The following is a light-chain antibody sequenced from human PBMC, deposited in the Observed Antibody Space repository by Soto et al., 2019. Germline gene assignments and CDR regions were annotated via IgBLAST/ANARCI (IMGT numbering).Light chain of an antibody. J-gene: IGKJ1*01. CDR2: GAS. CDR1: QSVSSN. V-gene: IGKV3-15*01. Sequence: EIVMTQSPATLSVSPGARATLSCRASQSVSSNLAWYQQKPGQAPRLLIYGASTRATGIPARFSGSGSGTEFTLTISSLQSEDFAVYYCQQYNNWPRWTFGQGTKVDIK. CDR3: QQYNNWPRWT.